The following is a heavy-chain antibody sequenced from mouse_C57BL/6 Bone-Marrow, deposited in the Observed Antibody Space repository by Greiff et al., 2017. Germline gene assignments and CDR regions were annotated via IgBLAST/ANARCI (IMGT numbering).Heavy chain of an antibody. CDR3: SRQVTTVLATKYFDV. CDR2: ISGGGGNT. CDR1: GFTFSSYT. J-gene: IGHJ1*03. D-gene: IGHD1-1*01. V-gene: IGHV5-9*01. Sequence: EVKLQESGGGLVKPGGSLKLSCAASGFTFSSYTMSWVRQTPEKRLQWVGAISGGGGNTYYPDSVKGRFTISRDNDKNILYLQMSSLRSEDTALYYCSRQVTTVLATKYFDVWGTGTTVTVSS.